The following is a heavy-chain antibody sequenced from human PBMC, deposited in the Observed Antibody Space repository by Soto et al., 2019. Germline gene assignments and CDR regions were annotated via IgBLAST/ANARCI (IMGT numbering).Heavy chain of an antibody. CDR3: ARSIVVVTALDY. D-gene: IGHD2-21*02. CDR2: INAGNGNT. V-gene: IGHV1-3*01. CDR1: GYTFTSYA. J-gene: IGHJ4*02. Sequence: GASVKVSCKASGYTFTSYAMHWVCQAPGQRLEWMGWINAGNGNTKYSQKFQGRVTITMDTSASTAYMELSSLRSEDTAVYYCARSIVVVTALDYWGQGTLVTVS.